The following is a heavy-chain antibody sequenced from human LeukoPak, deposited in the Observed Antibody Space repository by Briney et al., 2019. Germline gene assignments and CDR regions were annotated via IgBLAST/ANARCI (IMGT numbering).Heavy chain of an antibody. CDR1: GFTFSSYA. D-gene: IGHD3-9*01. J-gene: IGHJ4*02. Sequence: GGSLRLFCAASGFTFSSYAMSWVRQAPGGGLEWVSTISGAAGSSYYADSVKGRFTISRDNSQNTLYLQMSSLRVEDTAVYYCAKDAIRGHYATDWYFDYWGLGTLVTVSS. CDR2: ISGAAGSS. V-gene: IGHV3-23*01. CDR3: AKDAIRGHYATDWYFDY.